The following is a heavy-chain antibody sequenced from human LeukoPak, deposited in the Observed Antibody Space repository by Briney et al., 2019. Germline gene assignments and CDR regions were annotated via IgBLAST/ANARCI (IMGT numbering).Heavy chain of an antibody. J-gene: IGHJ6*02. D-gene: IGHD3-3*01. CDR1: GFTFDDYA. CDR3: ARRSPEFRGYYDFWSGPSYYGMDV. V-gene: IGHV3-9*01. CDR2: ISWNSGSI. Sequence: GRSLRLSCAASGFTFDDYAMHWVRQAPGKGLEWVSGISWNSGSIGYADSVKGRFTISRDNAKNSLYLQMNSLRDEDTAVYYCARRSPEFRGYYDFWSGPSYYGMDVWGQGTTVTVSS.